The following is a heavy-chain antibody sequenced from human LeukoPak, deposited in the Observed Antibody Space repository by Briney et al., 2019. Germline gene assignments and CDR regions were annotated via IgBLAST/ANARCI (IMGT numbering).Heavy chain of an antibody. CDR3: ARLRLRWSEVDAFDI. D-gene: IGHD4-23*01. J-gene: IGHJ3*02. Sequence: PSETLSLTCTVSGGSISSYYWSWIRQPPGKGLEWIGYIYYSGSTNYNPSLKSRVTISVDTSKNQFSLKLSSVTAADTAVYYCARLRLRWSEVDAFDIWGQGTMVTVSS. CDR2: IYYSGST. CDR1: GGSISSYY. V-gene: IGHV4-59*08.